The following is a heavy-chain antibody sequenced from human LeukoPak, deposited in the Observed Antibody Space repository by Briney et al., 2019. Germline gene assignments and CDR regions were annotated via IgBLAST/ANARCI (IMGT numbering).Heavy chain of an antibody. CDR2: MNPNSGNT. CDR3: ARAFGVLGGLNWFDP. Sequence: EASVKVSCKASGYTFTSYDINWVRQATGQGLEWMGWMNPNSGNTGYAQKFQGRVTMTRNTSISTAYMELSSLRSEDTAVYYCARAFGVLGGLNWFDPWGQGTLVTVSS. CDR1: GYTFTSYD. J-gene: IGHJ5*02. D-gene: IGHD3-10*01. V-gene: IGHV1-8*01.